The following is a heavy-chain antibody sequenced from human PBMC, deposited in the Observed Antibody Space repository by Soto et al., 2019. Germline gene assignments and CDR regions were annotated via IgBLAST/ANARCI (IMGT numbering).Heavy chain of an antibody. D-gene: IGHD6-13*01. CDR2: ISWTSVTI. V-gene: IGHV3-11*01. CDR3: ARVLQQLDYYYYGMDL. CDR1: GFTFGDYY. J-gene: IGHJ6*02. Sequence: PGGSLRLSCAASGFTFGDYYMSWVRQAPGKGLEWISYISWTSVTISYADSVKGRFTVSRDNANKSLSLQMNSLGAEDTAVYYCARVLQQLDYYYYGMDLWGQGTTVTVSS.